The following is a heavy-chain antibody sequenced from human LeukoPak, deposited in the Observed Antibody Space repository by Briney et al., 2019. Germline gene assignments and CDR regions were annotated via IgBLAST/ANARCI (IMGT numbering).Heavy chain of an antibody. J-gene: IGHJ4*02. CDR3: ARGWIQLWLDY. CDR2: INHSGST. V-gene: IGHV4-34*01. D-gene: IGHD5-18*01. Sequence: PSETLSLTCAVYGGSFSGYYWGWIRQPPGKGLEWIGEINHSGSTNYNPSLKSRVTISVDTSKNQFSLKLSSVTAADTAVYYCARGWIQLWLDYWGQGTLVTVSS. CDR1: GGSFSGYY.